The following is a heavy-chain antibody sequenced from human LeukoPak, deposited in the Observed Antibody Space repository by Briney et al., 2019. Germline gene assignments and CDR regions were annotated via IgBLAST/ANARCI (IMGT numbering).Heavy chain of an antibody. CDR3: ARLGGYSYGYSGAFDI. J-gene: IGHJ3*02. V-gene: IGHV4-39*02. CDR1: GGSISSSSYY. CDR2: IYYSGGT. Sequence: PSETLSLTCTVSGGSISSSSYYWGWIRQPPGKGLEWIGSIYYSGGTYYNPSLKCRVSISVDTSKKHFSLRLSSVTAADTAVYYCARLGGYSYGYSGAFDIWGQGTMVTVSS. D-gene: IGHD5-18*01.